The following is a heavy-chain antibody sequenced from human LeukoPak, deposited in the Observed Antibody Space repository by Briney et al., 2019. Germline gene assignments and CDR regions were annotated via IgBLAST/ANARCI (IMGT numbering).Heavy chain of an antibody. D-gene: IGHD7-27*01. CDR1: GYTFTRYY. Sequence: ASVKVSGKASGYTFTRYYIHWVRQAPGQGLEWMGWINPNIGGTSYAKTFQGRVTMSRDTSISTAYMELSRLRSDDTAVYYCARGATLYTGDSIYYFDYWGQGSLVTVSS. J-gene: IGHJ4*02. CDR2: INPNIGGT. V-gene: IGHV1-2*02. CDR3: ARGATLYTGDSIYYFDY.